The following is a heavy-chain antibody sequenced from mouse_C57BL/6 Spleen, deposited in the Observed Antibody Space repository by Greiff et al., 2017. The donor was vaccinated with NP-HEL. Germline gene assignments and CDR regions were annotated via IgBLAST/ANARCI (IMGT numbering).Heavy chain of an antibody. CDR3: AREGIYYGNYYYAMDY. D-gene: IGHD2-1*01. V-gene: IGHV1-81*01. J-gene: IGHJ4*01. Sequence: VQLQQSGAELARPGASVKLSCKASGYTFTSYGISWVKQRTGQGLEWIGEIYPRSGNTYYNEKFKGKATLTADKSSSTAYMELSSLTSENSAVYFCAREGIYYGNYYYAMDYWGQGTSVTVSS. CDR1: GYTFTSYG. CDR2: IYPRSGNT.